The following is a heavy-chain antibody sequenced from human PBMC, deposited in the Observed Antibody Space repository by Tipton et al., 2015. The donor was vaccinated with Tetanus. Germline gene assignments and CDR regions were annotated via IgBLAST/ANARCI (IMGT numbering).Heavy chain of an antibody. D-gene: IGHD5-24*01. CDR3: ARGITDGYNRRFDY. Sequence: TLSLTCAVSGGSIRSSNWWSWVRQTPGKGLEWIGEIYHSGTTNYNPSLKSRVTMSVDNSKNQFSLKLNSVTAADTAVYYCARGITDGYNRRFDYWGQGTLVAVSP. CDR2: IYHSGTT. V-gene: IGHV4-4*02. CDR1: GGSIRSSNW. J-gene: IGHJ4*02.